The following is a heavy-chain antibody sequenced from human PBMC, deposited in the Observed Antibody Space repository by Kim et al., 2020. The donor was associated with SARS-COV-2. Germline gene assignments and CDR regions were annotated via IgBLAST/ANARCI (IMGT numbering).Heavy chain of an antibody. J-gene: IGHJ4*02. CDR2: ISAYNGNT. Sequence: ASVKVSCKASGYTFTSYGISWVRQAPGQGLEWMGWISAYNGNTNYAQKLQGRVTMTTDTSTSTAYMELRSLRSDDTAVYYCAREGRKYYYDSSGFSAFDYWGQGTLVTVSS. CDR1: GYTFTSYG. D-gene: IGHD3-22*01. V-gene: IGHV1-18*01. CDR3: AREGRKYYYDSSGFSAFDY.